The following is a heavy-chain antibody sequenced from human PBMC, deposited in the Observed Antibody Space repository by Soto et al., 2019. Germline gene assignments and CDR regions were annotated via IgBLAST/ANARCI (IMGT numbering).Heavy chain of an antibody. CDR2: NYYSGIT. V-gene: IGHV4-31*11. Sequence: SETLSHTCAVSGGSIISGGYYWTWIRKHPGKGLEWIGYNYYSGITYYNPSLKSRVTISLDTSKNQFSLKLSSVTAADTAVYYCARGSSIAGLYYGMDVWGQGTTVTVSS. D-gene: IGHD6-6*01. CDR1: GGSIISGGYY. J-gene: IGHJ6*02. CDR3: ARGSSIAGLYYGMDV.